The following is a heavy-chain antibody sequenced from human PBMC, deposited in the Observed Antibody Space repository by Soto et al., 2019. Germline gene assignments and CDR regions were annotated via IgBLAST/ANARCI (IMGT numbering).Heavy chain of an antibody. Sequence: QVQLVQSGAAVRKPGSSVKVSCKASGGTFTKYAITWVRQAPRQGLEWMGGIVPLPGTTNYAQKFRGRVTISADESTSTAYLKLSSLRSEDTAVYYCASGVGGQVGSSGWPDYAFDVWGQGTMVIVSS. V-gene: IGHV1-69*01. D-gene: IGHD6-19*01. CDR3: ASGVGGQVGSSGWPDYAFDV. J-gene: IGHJ3*01. CDR2: IVPLPGTT. CDR1: GGTFTKYA.